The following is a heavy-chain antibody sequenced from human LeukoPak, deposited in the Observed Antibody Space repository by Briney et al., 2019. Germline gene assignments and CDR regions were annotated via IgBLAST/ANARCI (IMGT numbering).Heavy chain of an antibody. CDR3: ARALYHTFDY. CDR2: ISANNNNT. V-gene: IGHV1-18*01. J-gene: IGHJ4*02. Sequence: ASVKVSCKASGYSFTTYGISWVRQAPGQGLEWMGWISANNNNTDNVQKLQGRVTMTTDTSTGTAYTELRSLRSDDTAVYYCARALYHTFDYWGQGTLVTVSS. CDR1: GYSFTTYG. D-gene: IGHD2-2*01.